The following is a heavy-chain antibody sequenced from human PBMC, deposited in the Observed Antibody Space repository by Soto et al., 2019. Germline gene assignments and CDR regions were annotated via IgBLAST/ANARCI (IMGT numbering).Heavy chain of an antibody. CDR2: ISSSSSYT. D-gene: IGHD2-15*01. V-gene: IGHV3-11*06. Sequence: GGSLRLSCAASGFTFSDYYMSWIRQAPGKGLEWVSYISSSSSYTNYADSVKGRFTISRDNAKNSLYLQMNSLRAEDTAVYYCARGAVVVVAATPYYFDYWGQGTLVTVSS. J-gene: IGHJ4*02. CDR3: ARGAVVVVAATPYYFDY. CDR1: GFTFSDYY.